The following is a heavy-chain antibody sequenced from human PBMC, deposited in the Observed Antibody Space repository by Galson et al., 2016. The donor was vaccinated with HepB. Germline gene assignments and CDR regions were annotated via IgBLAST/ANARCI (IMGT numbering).Heavy chain of an antibody. CDR1: GGSVSSDSFH. J-gene: IGHJ4*03. CDR3: ARFLPWEDY. Sequence: SETLSLTCTVSGGSVSSDSFHWGWIRQPPGKGLEWLGSIFHSGTTYYNPSLKSRVTISVDPSKNQFSLRLRSVAAADTAVYYCARFLPWEDYWGQGTTVIVSS. V-gene: IGHV4-39*01. CDR2: IFHSGTT. D-gene: IGHD1-26*01.